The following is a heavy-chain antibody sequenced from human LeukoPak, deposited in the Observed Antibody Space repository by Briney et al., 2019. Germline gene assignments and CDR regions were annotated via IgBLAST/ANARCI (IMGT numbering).Heavy chain of an antibody. CDR3: ARHRRRATGGFDY. CDR2: IYYSGST. CDR1: GGSISSSSYY. V-gene: IGHV4-39*01. Sequence: SETLSLTCTVSGGSISSSSYYWGWIRQPPGKGLEWTGSIYYSGSTYYNPSLKGRVTISVDTSKNQFSLKLSSVTAADTAVYYCARHRRRATGGFDYWGQGTLVTVSS. D-gene: IGHD1-14*01. J-gene: IGHJ4*02.